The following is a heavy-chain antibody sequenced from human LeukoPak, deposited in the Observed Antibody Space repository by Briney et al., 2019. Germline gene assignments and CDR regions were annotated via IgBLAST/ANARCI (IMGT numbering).Heavy chain of an antibody. CDR1: GFTFSSYS. V-gene: IGHV3-21*01. D-gene: IGHD5-18*01. CDR3: ARDLSYGMNMPEGY. Sequence: PGGSLRLSCAASGFTFSSYSMNWVRQAPGKGLEWASSISSSSSYIYYADSVKGRFTISRDNAKNSLYLQMNSLRAEDTAVYYCARDLSYGMNMPEGYWGQGTLVTVSS. J-gene: IGHJ4*02. CDR2: ISSSSSYI.